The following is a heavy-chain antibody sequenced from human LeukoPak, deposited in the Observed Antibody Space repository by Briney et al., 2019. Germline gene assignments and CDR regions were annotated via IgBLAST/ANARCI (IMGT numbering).Heavy chain of an antibody. D-gene: IGHD6-19*01. CDR1: GGSISTYY. Sequence: SETLSLTCTVPGGSISTYYWSWIRQTPMKGLEWIGYIYYSGSTDYSPSLNGRVTMSVDTSKSQFSLKLTSVTAADTAVYYCATLDIGSSSGWYFRYWGRGTLVTVSS. CDR2: IYYSGST. V-gene: IGHV4-59*01. J-gene: IGHJ4*02. CDR3: ATLDIGSSSGWYFRY.